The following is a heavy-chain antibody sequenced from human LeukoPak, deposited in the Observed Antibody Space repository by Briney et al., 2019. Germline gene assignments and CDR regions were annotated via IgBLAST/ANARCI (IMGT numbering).Heavy chain of an antibody. CDR3: ARSPPDYYDSSGYYYVEHAFDI. V-gene: IGHV3-53*01. Sequence: PGRSLRLSCAASGFTVSSNYMSWVSQAPGKGLEWVSVIYSGGSTYYADSVKGRFTISRDNSKNTLYLQMNSLRAEDTAVYYCARSPPDYYDSSGYYYVEHAFDIWGQGTMVTVSS. D-gene: IGHD3-22*01. CDR1: GFTVSSNY. J-gene: IGHJ3*02. CDR2: IYSGGST.